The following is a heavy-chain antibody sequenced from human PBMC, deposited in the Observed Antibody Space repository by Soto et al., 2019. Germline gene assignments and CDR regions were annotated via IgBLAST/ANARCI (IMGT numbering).Heavy chain of an antibody. J-gene: IGHJ6*02. D-gene: IGHD1-20*01. CDR1: GGSFSGYY. Sequence: SETLSLTCAVYGGSFSGYYWSWIRQPPGKGLEWIGEITHSGSTNYNPPLKSRVTISVDTSKNQFSLKLSSVTAADTAVYYCARLITGGRVYYYYGMDVWGQGTTVT. CDR3: ARLITGGRVYYYYGMDV. CDR2: ITHSGST. V-gene: IGHV4-34*01.